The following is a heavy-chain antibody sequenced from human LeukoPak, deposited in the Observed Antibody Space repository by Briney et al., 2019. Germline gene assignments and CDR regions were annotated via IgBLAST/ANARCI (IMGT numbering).Heavy chain of an antibody. D-gene: IGHD1-26*01. J-gene: IGHJ4*02. V-gene: IGHV3-7*03. CDR1: GFTFSTYW. Sequence: GGSLRLYCSASGFTFSTYWMSWVRQAPGKGLEWVANMKRDGTEIYYVYSVRGRFTISRDNARNSLYLKMNSLRAEDTAVYFCSRTSIVGPTEIDFWGQGTLVTVSS. CDR2: MKRDGTEI. CDR3: SRTSIVGPTEIDF.